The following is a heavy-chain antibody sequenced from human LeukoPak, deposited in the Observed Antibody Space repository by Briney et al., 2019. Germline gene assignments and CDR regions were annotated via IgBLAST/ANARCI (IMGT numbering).Heavy chain of an antibody. CDR2: MNPNSGNT. J-gene: IGHJ6*02. CDR3: ASLPRDIVVVVAEHYYYYGMDV. Sequence: ASVKVSCKASGYTFTSYDINWVRQATGQGLEWMGWMNPNSGNTGYAQKFQGRVTMTRNTSISTAYMELSSLRSEDTAVYYCASLPRDIVVVVAEHYYYYGMDVWGQGTTVTVSS. V-gene: IGHV1-8*01. CDR1: GYTFTSYD. D-gene: IGHD2-15*01.